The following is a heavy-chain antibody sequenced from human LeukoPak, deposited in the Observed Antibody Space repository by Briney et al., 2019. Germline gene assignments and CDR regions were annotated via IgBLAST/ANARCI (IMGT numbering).Heavy chain of an antibody. D-gene: IGHD3-10*01. J-gene: IGHJ4*02. V-gene: IGHV3-23*01. Sequence: GGSLRLSCAASGFTFSSHGMSWVRQAPGKGLEWVSTISGSGDNTYYADSVKGRFTISRDNSKNTLYLQMNSLRAEDTAVYYCARVTYGSGAYGAFDYWGQGTLVTVSS. CDR3: ARVTYGSGAYGAFDY. CDR1: GFTFSSHG. CDR2: ISGSGDNT.